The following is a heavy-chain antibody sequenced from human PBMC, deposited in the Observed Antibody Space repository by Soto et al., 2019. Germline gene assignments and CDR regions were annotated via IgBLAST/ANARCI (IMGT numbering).Heavy chain of an antibody. CDR3: ATGHSIDYFDY. V-gene: IGHV4-39*01. CDR1: GGSISSSSYY. J-gene: IGHJ4*02. CDR2: IYYSGST. D-gene: IGHD2-21*01. Sequence: QLQLQESGPGLVKPSETLSLTCTVSGGSISSSSYYWGWIRQPPGKGLEWIGSIYYSGSTYYNPSLKSRVTISVDTSKNQFSLKLSSVTAADTAVYYCATGHSIDYFDYWGQGTLVTVSS.